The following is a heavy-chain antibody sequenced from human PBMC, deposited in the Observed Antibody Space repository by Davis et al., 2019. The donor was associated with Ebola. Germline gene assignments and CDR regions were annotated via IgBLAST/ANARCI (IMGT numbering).Heavy chain of an antibody. Sequence: GGSLRLSCAASGFTFSGSAMHWVRQASGKGLEWVGRIRSQANSYATAYAASVKGRFTISRDDSKNTAYLQMNSLKTEDTAVYYCTSTDYSNYRPFDYWGQGNLVTVSS. CDR2: IRSQANSYAT. D-gene: IGHD4-11*01. V-gene: IGHV3-73*01. J-gene: IGHJ4*02. CDR3: TSTDYSNYRPFDY. CDR1: GFTFSGSA.